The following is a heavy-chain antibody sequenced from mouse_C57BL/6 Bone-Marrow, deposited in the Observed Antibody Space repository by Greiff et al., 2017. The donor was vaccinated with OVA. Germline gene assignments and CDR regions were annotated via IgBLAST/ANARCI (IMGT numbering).Heavy chain of an antibody. CDR2: ISSGGDYI. Sequence: EVKLVESGEGLVKPGGSLKLSCAASGFTFSSYSMSWVRQTPEKRLEWVAYISSGGDYIYYADTVKGRFTISRDNARNTLYLQMSSLKSEDTAMYYCTILSSYFDYWGQGTTLTVSS. V-gene: IGHV5-9-1*02. CDR3: TILSSYFDY. J-gene: IGHJ2*01. CDR1: GFTFSSYS.